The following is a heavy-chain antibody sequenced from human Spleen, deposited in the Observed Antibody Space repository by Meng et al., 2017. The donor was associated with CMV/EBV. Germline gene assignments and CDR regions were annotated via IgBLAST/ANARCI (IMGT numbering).Heavy chain of an antibody. Sequence: GESLKISCAASGFTFSSYAMHWVRQTPGKGLEWVSLISWDGRSTYYADSVKGRFAISRDNSRNSLFLQMSSLRGEDTALYYCATGPGVSYAVSRPFDHWGQGTLVTVSS. CDR3: ATGPGVSYAVSRPFDH. D-gene: IGHD3-16*01. V-gene: IGHV3-43D*03. CDR1: GFTFSSYA. CDR2: ISWDGRST. J-gene: IGHJ4*02.